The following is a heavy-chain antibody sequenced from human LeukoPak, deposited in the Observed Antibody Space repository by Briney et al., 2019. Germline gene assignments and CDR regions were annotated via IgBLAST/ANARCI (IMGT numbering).Heavy chain of an antibody. V-gene: IGHV3-7*01. CDR3: AREVADCSGGSCSPALDY. CDR2: IKQDGSEK. J-gene: IGHJ4*02. D-gene: IGHD2-15*01. CDR1: GFTFSSYW. Sequence: PGGSLRLSCAASGFTFSSYWMSWVRQAPGKGLEWVANIKQDGSEKYYVDSVKGRFTISRDNSKNTLYLQMNSLRAEDTAVYYCAREVADCSGGSCSPALDYWGQGTLVTVSS.